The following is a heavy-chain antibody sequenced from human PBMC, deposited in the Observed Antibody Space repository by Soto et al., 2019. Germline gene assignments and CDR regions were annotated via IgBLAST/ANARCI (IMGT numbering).Heavy chain of an antibody. CDR1: GFTFSSYS. Sequence: GGSLRLSCAASGFTFSSYSMNWVRQAPGKGLEWVSYISSSSSTIYYADSVKGRFTISRDNAKNSLYLQMNSLRAEDTAVYYCAATTIAAAGTGWGQGTLVTVSS. CDR2: ISSSSSTI. V-gene: IGHV3-48*01. J-gene: IGHJ4*02. CDR3: AATTIAAAGTG. D-gene: IGHD6-13*01.